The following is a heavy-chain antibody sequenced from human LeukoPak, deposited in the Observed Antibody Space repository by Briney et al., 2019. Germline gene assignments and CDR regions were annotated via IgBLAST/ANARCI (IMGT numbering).Heavy chain of an antibody. CDR1: GDSISSSY. Sequence: SETLSLTCTVSGDSISSSYWSWLRQPPGKSLEWVGYVHYTGKTNYNPSLNNRATISVDMSKNQFSLTLTSVTLADTAVYYCARGYYDRSGSSNPFDYWGQGTLVTVSA. CDR3: ARGYYDRSGSSNPFDY. J-gene: IGHJ4*02. V-gene: IGHV4-59*01. CDR2: VHYTGKT. D-gene: IGHD3-22*01.